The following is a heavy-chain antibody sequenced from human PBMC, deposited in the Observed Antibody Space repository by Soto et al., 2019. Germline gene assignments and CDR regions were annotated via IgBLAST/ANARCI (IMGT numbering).Heavy chain of an antibody. Sequence: QVQLVQSGAEVKKPGASVKVSCKASGYTFTNYYMHWVRQAPGQGLEWMGIINPSGGSTSYAQKFQGRVTMTRDTSTSTVYMELSSLRSEDTAVYYCASYCSGGSCYLRDAFDIWGQGTMVTVSS. CDR1: GYTFTNYY. J-gene: IGHJ3*02. CDR3: ASYCSGGSCYLRDAFDI. CDR2: INPSGGST. V-gene: IGHV1-46*03. D-gene: IGHD2-15*01.